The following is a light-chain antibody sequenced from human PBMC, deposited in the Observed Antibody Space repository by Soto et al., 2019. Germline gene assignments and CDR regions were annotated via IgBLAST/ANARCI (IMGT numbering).Light chain of an antibody. CDR3: QQYDDWPET. J-gene: IGKJ1*01. V-gene: IGKV3D-15*01. CDR2: GAS. Sequence: EIVLTQSPGTLSLSPGERATLSCRASQSVSNNYLAWYQQKPGQAPRRLIYGASTRATGIPDRFSGSGSGTEFILTISSLQSEDFAVYYCQQYDDWPETFGQGTKVDIK. CDR1: QSVSNN.